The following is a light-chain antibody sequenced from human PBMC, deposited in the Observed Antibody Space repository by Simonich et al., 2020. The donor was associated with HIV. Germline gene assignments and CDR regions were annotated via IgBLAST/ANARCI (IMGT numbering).Light chain of an antibody. CDR1: QSISSW. CDR2: KAS. Sequence: DIQMTQSPSTLSASVGDRVTITCRASQSISSWLAWYQQKPGKAPKLLIYKASNLETGVPSRFSGSGSGTDFTLTISSLQPEDFATYYCQQFNSYPVTFGPGTKVDIK. J-gene: IGKJ3*01. V-gene: IGKV1-5*03. CDR3: QQFNSYPVT.